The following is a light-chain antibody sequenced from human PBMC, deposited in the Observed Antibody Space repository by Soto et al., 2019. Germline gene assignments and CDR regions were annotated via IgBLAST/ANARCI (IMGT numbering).Light chain of an antibody. J-gene: IGLJ3*02. CDR1: DSNIGSNG. CDR3: AAWDASLNGVV. V-gene: IGLV1-36*01. Sequence: QSVLTQPPSVSEAPRQRVTISCSGSDSNIGSNGVNWYQQLPGTAPKLVIFYDDLLPLGVSDRFSGSKSDTSASLAISDLQSEDEAEYFCAAWDASLNGVVFGGGTKLTVL. CDR2: YDD.